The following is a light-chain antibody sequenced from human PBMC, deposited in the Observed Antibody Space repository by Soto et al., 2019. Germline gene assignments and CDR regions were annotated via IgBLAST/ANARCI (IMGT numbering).Light chain of an antibody. Sequence: IQMTQSPSTLSASVGDRVTIACRASQSISPWLAWFQQKPGKAPKLLIYDASTLESGVPSRFNGSGSGTEFTLTISGLQPDDFATYYCQQYNSYRTFGQGTKVDIK. CDR2: DAS. V-gene: IGKV1-5*01. CDR3: QQYNSYRT. J-gene: IGKJ1*01. CDR1: QSISPW.